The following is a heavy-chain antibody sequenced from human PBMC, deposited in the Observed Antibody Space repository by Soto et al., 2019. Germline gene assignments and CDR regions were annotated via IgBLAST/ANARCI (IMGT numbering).Heavy chain of an antibody. CDR2: IYYSGST. CDR3: ARHGKTMVRCDITR. V-gene: IGHV4-39*01. J-gene: IGHJ4*02. Sequence: QLQLQASRPGLVKPSETLSLTCTVSGGSISSSSYYWGWILQPPGKGLEWIGSIYYSGSTYYNPSPKSRVTVAVDTSKDHFYRKLSSVSAEDTSVYNCARHGKTMVRCDITRWGKGTLVTVSS. D-gene: IGHD3-10*01. CDR1: GGSISSSSYY.